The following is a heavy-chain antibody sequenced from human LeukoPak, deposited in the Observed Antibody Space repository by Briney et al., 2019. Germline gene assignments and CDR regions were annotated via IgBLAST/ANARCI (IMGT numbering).Heavy chain of an antibody. V-gene: IGHV1-69*05. J-gene: IGHJ4*02. CDR2: IIPIFGTA. D-gene: IGHD5-24*01. CDR3: ARERXGYNYGXDY. CDR1: GGTFSSYA. Sequence: SVKVSCKASGGTFSSYAISWVRQAPGQGLEWMGRIIPIFGTANYAQKFQGRVTITTDESTSTAYMELSSLRSEDTAVYYCARERXGYNYGXDYWGQGTLVTVSS.